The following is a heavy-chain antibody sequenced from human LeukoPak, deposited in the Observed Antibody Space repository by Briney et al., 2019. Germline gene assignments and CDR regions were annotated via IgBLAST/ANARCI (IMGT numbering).Heavy chain of an antibody. V-gene: IGHV4-59*08. CDR2: IYYSGST. Sequence: SETLSLTCTVSGGSINSYYWSWIRQPPGKGLEWIGYIYYSGSTNYNPSLKSRVTISVDTSKNQFSLKLSSVTAADTAVYYCARPVVTINWFDPWGQGTLVTVSS. J-gene: IGHJ5*02. CDR1: GGSINSYY. CDR3: ARPVVTINWFDP. D-gene: IGHD4-23*01.